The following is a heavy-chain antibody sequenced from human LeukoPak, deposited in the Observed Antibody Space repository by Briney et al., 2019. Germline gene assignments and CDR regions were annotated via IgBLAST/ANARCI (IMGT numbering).Heavy chain of an antibody. CDR3: AKASSSTRPAYMDV. V-gene: IGHV3-23*01. CDR1: GFTFSSYA. CDR2: ISGSGGST. J-gene: IGHJ6*03. D-gene: IGHD2-2*01. Sequence: GGSLRLSCAASGFTFSSYAMSWVRQAPGKGLEWVSAISGSGGSTYSADSVKGRFTISRDNSKNTLYLQMNSLRAEDTAVYYCAKASSSTRPAYMDVWGKGTTVTVSS.